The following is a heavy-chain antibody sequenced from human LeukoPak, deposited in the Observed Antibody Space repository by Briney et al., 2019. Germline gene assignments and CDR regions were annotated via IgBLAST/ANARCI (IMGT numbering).Heavy chain of an antibody. J-gene: IGHJ5*02. CDR3: ARGRLYDWFDP. CDR2: ISTYNGNT. Sequence: ASVKVSCKASGYTFTSYGISWVRQAPGQGLEWMGWISTYNGNTRHAQMVQGRVTMTTDTSTSTAYMELRSLRSDDTAVYYCARGRLYDWFDPWGQGTLVTVSS. D-gene: IGHD3-16*02. CDR1: GYTFTSYG. V-gene: IGHV1-18*01.